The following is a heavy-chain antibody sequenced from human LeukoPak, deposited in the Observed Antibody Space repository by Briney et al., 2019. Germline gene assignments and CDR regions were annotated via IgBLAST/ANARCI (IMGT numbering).Heavy chain of an antibody. Sequence: PGGSLRLSCAASGFTFSSYGMHWVRQAPGKGLEWVAVISYDGSNKYYADSVKGRFTISRDNSKNTLYLQMNSLRAEDTAVYYCARRGLGIQLWPDYWGQGTLVTVSS. CDR1: GFTFSSYG. CDR2: ISYDGSNK. J-gene: IGHJ4*02. V-gene: IGHV3-30*03. D-gene: IGHD5-18*01. CDR3: ARRGLGIQLWPDY.